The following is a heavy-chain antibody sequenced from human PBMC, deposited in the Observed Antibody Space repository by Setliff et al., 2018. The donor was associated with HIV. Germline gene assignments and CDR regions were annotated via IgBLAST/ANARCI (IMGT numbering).Heavy chain of an antibody. Sequence: SVKVSCKASGGAFSSYALSWVRQAPGQGLEWMGGIIPIFGTANYAQTFQGRVSITTDESTSTTYMELSSLRSDDTAVYYCARGVPLLPPRNWGQGALVTVSS. CDR2: IIPIFGTA. V-gene: IGHV1-69*05. J-gene: IGHJ4*02. D-gene: IGHD1-26*01. CDR3: ARGVPLLPPRN. CDR1: GGAFSSYA.